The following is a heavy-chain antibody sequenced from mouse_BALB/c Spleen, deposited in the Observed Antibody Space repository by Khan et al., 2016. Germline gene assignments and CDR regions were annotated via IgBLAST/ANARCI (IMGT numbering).Heavy chain of an antibody. Sequence: EVQLVESGGGLVQPGGSLKLSCAASGFDFSRYWMSWVRQAPGKGLEWIGEINPDSSTTNYTPSLKDKFIISRDNAKNTLYLQMSKVRSEDTALYYCARPGYYGFFAYWGQGTLVTVSA. CDR3: ARPGYYGFFAY. J-gene: IGHJ3*01. V-gene: IGHV4-1*02. CDR1: GFDFSRYW. D-gene: IGHD1-2*01. CDR2: INPDSSTT.